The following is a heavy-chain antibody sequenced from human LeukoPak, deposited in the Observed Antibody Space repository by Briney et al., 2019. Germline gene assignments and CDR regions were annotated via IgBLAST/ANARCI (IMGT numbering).Heavy chain of an antibody. CDR2: ISGSGGST. J-gene: IGHJ6*02. D-gene: IGHD3-22*01. V-gene: IGHV3-23*01. Sequence: GGSLRLSCAASGFTFSSYAMSWVRQAPGKGLEWVSAISGSGGSTYYADSVKGRFTISRDNSKNTPYLQMNSLRAEDTAVYYCAKELDSSGYYRYSYYYYGMDVWGQGTTVTVSS. CDR3: AKELDSSGYYRYSYYYYGMDV. CDR1: GFTFSSYA.